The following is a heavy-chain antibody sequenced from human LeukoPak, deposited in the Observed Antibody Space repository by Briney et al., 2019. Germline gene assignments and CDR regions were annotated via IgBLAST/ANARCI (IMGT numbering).Heavy chain of an antibody. CDR3: ARDYRSTFDY. CDR2: ISSSDTTI. V-gene: IGHV3-11*01. D-gene: IGHD1-26*01. J-gene: IGHJ4*02. CDR1: GFTFSDYY. Sequence: GGSLRLSCAASGFTFSDYYMSWIRQAPGKGLEWVSYISSSDTTISYTDSVKGRFTISRDNAKNSLYLQMNSLRAEDTAVYYCARDYRSTFDYWGQGTLVTVSS.